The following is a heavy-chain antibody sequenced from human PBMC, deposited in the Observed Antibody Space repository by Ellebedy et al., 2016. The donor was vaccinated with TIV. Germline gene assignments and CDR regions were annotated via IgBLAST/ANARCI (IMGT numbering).Heavy chain of an antibody. CDR1: GFTFSSYA. CDR3: AKDRTLPYDSSGDDAFDI. J-gene: IGHJ3*02. CDR2: ISGSGGST. V-gene: IGHV3-23*01. Sequence: PGGSLRLSCAASGFTFSSYAMSWVRQAPGKGLEWVSAISGSGGSTYYADSVKGRFTISRDNSKNTLYLQMNSLRAEDTAVYYCAKDRTLPYDSSGDDAFDIWGQGTMVTVSS. D-gene: IGHD3-22*01.